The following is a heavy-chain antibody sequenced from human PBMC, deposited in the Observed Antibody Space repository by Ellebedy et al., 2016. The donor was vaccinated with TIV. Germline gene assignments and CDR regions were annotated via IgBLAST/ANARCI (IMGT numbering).Heavy chain of an antibody. J-gene: IGHJ4*02. Sequence: SVKVSXXASGGTFSSYAISWVRQAPGQGLEWMGGIIPIFGTANYAQKFQGRVTITADESTSTAYMELSSLRSEDTALYYCAKALRPNYKDYDFWSGLGYWGQGTLVTVSS. V-gene: IGHV1-69*13. D-gene: IGHD3-3*01. CDR1: GGTFSSYA. CDR3: AKALRPNYKDYDFWSGLGY. CDR2: IIPIFGTA.